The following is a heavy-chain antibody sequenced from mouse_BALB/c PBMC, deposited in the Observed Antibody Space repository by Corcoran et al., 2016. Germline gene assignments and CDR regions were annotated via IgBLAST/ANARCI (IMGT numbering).Heavy chain of an antibody. D-gene: IGHD2-1*01. CDR1: GFNIKDTY. CDR2: IDPANGST. V-gene: IGHV14-3*02. CDR3: GSSRGGNYVVY. Sequence: EVQLQQSGAELVKTGASVKLSCTASGFNIKDTYMHWVKQRPEQGLEWIGRIDPANGSTKYDPKFQGKATMTADTSSNKVYLQLSSLTSEATAVYYCGSSRGGNYVVYWGQGTTLTVSS. J-gene: IGHJ2*01.